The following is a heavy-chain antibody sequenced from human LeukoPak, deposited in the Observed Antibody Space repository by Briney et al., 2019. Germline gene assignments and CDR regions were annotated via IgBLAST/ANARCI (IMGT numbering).Heavy chain of an antibody. J-gene: IGHJ6*02. CDR1: GGSISSASYY. Sequence: PSETLFLTCTVSGGSISSASYYWSWIRQHPGKGLEWIGYIYYSGSTYYNPSLKSRVTISVDTSKNQFSLKLSSVTAADTAVYYCARRHGDYYYYYGMDVWGQGTTVIVSS. CDR3: ARRHGDYYYYYGMDV. V-gene: IGHV4-31*03. D-gene: IGHD4-17*01. CDR2: IYYSGST.